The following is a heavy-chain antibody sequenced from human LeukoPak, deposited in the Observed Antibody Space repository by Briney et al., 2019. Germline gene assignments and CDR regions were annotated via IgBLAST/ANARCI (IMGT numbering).Heavy chain of an antibody. D-gene: IGHD7-27*01. CDR1: GFTFSSYG. CDR2: IWYDGSNK. J-gene: IGHJ4*02. V-gene: IGHV3-33*06. Sequence: PGGSLRLSCAASGFTFSSYGMHWVRQAPGKGLEWVAVIWYDGSNKYYADSVEGRFTISRDNSKNTLYLQMNSLRAEDTAVYYCAKAYTGVSNFDYWGQGTLVTVSS. CDR3: AKAYTGVSNFDY.